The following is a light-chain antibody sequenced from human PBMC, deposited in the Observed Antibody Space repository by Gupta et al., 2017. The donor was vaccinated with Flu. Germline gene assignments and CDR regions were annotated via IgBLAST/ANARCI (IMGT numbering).Light chain of an antibody. CDR3: QQYNDYPYT. CDR2: KVS. Sequence: DIQMTQSPSTLSASVGDRVTITCRVSQGINSWLAWYQQKPGKAPKVLIYKVSSLEFTLTISSLQPDDFATYYCQQYNDYPYTFGQGTKLEIK. CDR1: QGINSW. V-gene: IGKV1-5*03. J-gene: IGKJ2*01.